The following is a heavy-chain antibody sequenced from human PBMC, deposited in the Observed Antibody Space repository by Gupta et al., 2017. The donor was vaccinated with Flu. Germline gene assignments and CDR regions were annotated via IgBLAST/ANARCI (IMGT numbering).Heavy chain of an antibody. CDR3: TSYYYDNDDTHF. V-gene: IGHV3-48*03. D-gene: IGHD3-22*01. Sequence: VRQLPGKGLECVSDISGSGATTHYADSVKGRFTISRDNAKNSLYLQMNNLRAEDTAVYYCTSYYYDNDDTHFWGQGTLVTVSS. J-gene: IGHJ4*02. CDR2: ISGSGATT.